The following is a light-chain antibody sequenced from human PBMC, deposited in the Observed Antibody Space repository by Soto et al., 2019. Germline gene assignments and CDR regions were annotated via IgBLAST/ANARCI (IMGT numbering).Light chain of an antibody. CDR2: RAS. CDR1: QNIYYN. V-gene: IGKV3-20*01. CDR3: HQYGSSPAT. J-gene: IGKJ1*01. Sequence: IVMTQSPATLSLSPCESSTLSCRASQNIYYNVAWYQHRPGQAPRLLIYRASTRATGVPARFSGSGSGTDFTLTISRLEPEDFAVYYCHQYGSSPATFGQGTKVDIK.